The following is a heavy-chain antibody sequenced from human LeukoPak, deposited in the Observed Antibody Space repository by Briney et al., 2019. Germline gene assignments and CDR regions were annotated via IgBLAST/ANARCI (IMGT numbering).Heavy chain of an antibody. V-gene: IGHV3-23*01. Sequence: GGSLRLSCAASGFTFSSYAMSWVRQAPGKGLEWVSAISGSGGSTYYADSVKGRLTISRDNSKNTLYLQMNGLRAEDTAVYYCAKVLVMRFVDYWGQGTLVTVSS. J-gene: IGHJ4*02. D-gene: IGHD2-8*02. CDR1: GFTFSSYA. CDR3: AKVLVMRFVDY. CDR2: ISGSGGST.